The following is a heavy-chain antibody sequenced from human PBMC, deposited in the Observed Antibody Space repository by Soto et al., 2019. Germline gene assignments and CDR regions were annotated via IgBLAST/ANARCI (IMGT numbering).Heavy chain of an antibody. D-gene: IGHD6-6*01. CDR1: GGSISSSSYY. J-gene: IGHJ6*03. Sequence: PSETLSLTCTVSGGSISSSSYYWGWIRQPPGKGLEWIGSIYYSGSTYYNPSLKSRVTISVDTSKNQFSLKLSSVTAADTAVYYCARHAARTIDYYYYYMDVWGKGTTVT. V-gene: IGHV4-39*01. CDR2: IYYSGST. CDR3: ARHAARTIDYYYYYMDV.